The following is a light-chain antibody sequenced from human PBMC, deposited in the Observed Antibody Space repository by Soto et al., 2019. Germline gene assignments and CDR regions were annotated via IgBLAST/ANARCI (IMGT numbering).Light chain of an antibody. J-gene: IGLJ1*01. V-gene: IGLV2-8*01. Sequence: QSVLTQPPSASGSPGQSVTISCTGTSSDVGGYNYVSWYQQYPGKAPKLMIYEVSKRPSGVPDRFSGSKSGNTASLTVSGLQAEDEADYYCNSYAGSNNFGVFGTGTKVTVL. CDR3: NSYAGSNNFGV. CDR2: EVS. CDR1: SSDVGGYNY.